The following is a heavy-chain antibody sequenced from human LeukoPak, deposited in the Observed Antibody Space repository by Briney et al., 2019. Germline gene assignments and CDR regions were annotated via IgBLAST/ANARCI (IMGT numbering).Heavy chain of an antibody. CDR3: ARAKQVGQPGPVDY. CDR2: INHSGST. J-gene: IGHJ4*02. CDR1: GGSFSGYY. Sequence: SETLSLTCAVYGGSFSGYYWSWIRQPPGKGLEWIGEINHSGSTNYNPSLKSRVTISVDTSENQFSLKLSSVTAADTAVYYCARAKQVGQPGPVDYWGQGTLVTVSS. D-gene: IGHD1/OR15-1a*01. V-gene: IGHV4-34*01.